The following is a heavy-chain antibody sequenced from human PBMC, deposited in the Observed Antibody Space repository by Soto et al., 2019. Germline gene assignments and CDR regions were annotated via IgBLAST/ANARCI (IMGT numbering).Heavy chain of an antibody. V-gene: IGHV4-30-4*01. Sequence: SETLSLTCTVSGGSISRGDYYWSWIRQPPGKGLEWIGYIYYSGSTYYNPSLKSRVTISVDTSKNQFSLKLSSVTAADTAVYYCARDSVSRLGGMDVWGQGTTVTVS. CDR3: ARDSVSRLGGMDV. D-gene: IGHD3-3*02. J-gene: IGHJ6*02. CDR2: IYYSGST. CDR1: GGSISRGDYY.